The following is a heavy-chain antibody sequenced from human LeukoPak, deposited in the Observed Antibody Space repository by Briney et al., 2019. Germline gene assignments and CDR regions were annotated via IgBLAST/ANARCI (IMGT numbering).Heavy chain of an antibody. D-gene: IGHD3-16*01. Sequence: PGGSLRLSCAASGFTYNAFGMHWVRQAPGKGLEWVAFIQNDGSKKNYADSVKGRFTISRDNSKNTLYLQMNSLRAEDMALYYCAKDGGSYYYYMDVWGKGTTVTVSS. CDR1: GFTYNAFG. J-gene: IGHJ6*03. V-gene: IGHV3-30*02. CDR2: IQNDGSKK. CDR3: AKDGGSYYYYMDV.